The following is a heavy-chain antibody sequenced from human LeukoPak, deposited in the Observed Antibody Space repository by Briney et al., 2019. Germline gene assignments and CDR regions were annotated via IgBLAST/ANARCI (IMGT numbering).Heavy chain of an antibody. Sequence: GESLKISCKGSGYSFTSYWIGWVRQMPGRGLEWMGIIYPGDSDTRYSPSFQGQVTISADKSISTAYLQWSSLKASDTAMYYCARRYRDSSGWYYFDYWGQGTLVTVSS. V-gene: IGHV5-51*01. CDR1: GYSFTSYW. D-gene: IGHD6-19*01. J-gene: IGHJ4*02. CDR3: ARRYRDSSGWYYFDY. CDR2: IYPGDSDT.